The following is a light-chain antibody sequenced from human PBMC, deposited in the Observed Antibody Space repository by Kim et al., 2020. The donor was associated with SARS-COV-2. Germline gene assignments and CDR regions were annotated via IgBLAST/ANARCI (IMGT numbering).Light chain of an antibody. Sequence: SVDRGQTAGLTCGGKNIQTLDVRWYRQKPGQAPVLVMSKDSKRPSGIPERFSGSNSGNTATLTISTAQADDEADYYCQVWDSGSWVFGGGTQLTVL. CDR3: QVWDSGSWV. CDR1: NIQTLD. CDR2: KDS. J-gene: IGLJ3*02. V-gene: IGLV3-9*01.